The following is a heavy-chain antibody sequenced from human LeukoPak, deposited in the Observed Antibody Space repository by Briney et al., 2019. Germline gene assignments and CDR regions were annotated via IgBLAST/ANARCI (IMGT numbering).Heavy chain of an antibody. CDR2: MSGSDDYI. CDR1: GFTFSTYT. J-gene: IGHJ2*01. V-gene: IGHV3-23*01. Sequence: GGSLRLSCAASGFTFSTYTMSWFRQAPGKGLEWVSAMSGSDDYIYYAASVKGRFTISRDNSKNTLYLQINSLRAEDTAVYRCAREVLDYEIPYWYFDLWGRGTLVTVSS. CDR3: AREVLDYEIPYWYFDL. D-gene: IGHD4-17*01.